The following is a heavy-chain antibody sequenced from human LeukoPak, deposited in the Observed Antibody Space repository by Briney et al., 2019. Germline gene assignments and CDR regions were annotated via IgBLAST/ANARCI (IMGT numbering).Heavy chain of an antibody. Sequence: SETLSLTCTVSGGSINSYYWSWIRQPPGKGLEWIGYIYYSGSTNYNPSLKSRVTISVDTSKNQFSLKLSSVTAADTAVYYCARVSVYGSDFDYWGQGTLVTVSS. J-gene: IGHJ4*02. CDR3: ARVSVYGSDFDY. CDR2: IYYSGST. V-gene: IGHV4-59*01. D-gene: IGHD3-10*01. CDR1: GGSINSYY.